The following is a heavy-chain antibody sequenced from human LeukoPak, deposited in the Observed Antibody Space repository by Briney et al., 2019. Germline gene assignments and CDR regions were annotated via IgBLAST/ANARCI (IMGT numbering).Heavy chain of an antibody. CDR3: ASHISSSGYIDY. V-gene: IGHV3-23*01. CDR1: GFTFGNYA. CDR2: LTDSGGTT. J-gene: IGHJ4*02. D-gene: IGHD3-22*01. Sequence: GGSLRLSCVASGFTFGNYAMGWLRQALGRRPEWVSSLTDSGGTTYYVDSVKGRFAISRDNSKNTLYLHMNSLRAEDTAVYYCASHISSSGYIDYWGQGTLVTVSS.